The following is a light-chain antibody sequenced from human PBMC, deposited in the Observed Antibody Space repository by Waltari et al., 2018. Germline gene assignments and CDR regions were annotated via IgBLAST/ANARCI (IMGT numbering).Light chain of an antibody. V-gene: IGKV3-15*01. Sequence: EIVMTQSPATVSVSPGERANLSCSARQSVSSNLAWYQQKPPQAPRLLIYGASTRATGIPARFSGSGSGTAFTLTISRLQSEDFAVYYCQQYHNWPSGTFGQGTKVEIK. CDR3: QQYHNWPSGT. CDR1: QSVSSN. J-gene: IGKJ1*01. CDR2: GAS.